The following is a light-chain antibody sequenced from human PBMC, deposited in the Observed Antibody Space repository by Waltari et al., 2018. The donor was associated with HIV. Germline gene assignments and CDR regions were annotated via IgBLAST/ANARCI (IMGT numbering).Light chain of an antibody. CDR1: SGHTNYA. CDR2: VDSDGSN. V-gene: IGLV4-69*02. Sequence: QLVLTQSPSASASLGASVNLTCTLSSGHTNYAIAWHQQQPEKGPRYLMKVDSDGSNNKGDGTPDRFSGSSSGAERYRTISSLQSEDEADYYCQTWGTGIRVFGTGTRVTVL. J-gene: IGLJ1*01. CDR3: QTWGTGIRV.